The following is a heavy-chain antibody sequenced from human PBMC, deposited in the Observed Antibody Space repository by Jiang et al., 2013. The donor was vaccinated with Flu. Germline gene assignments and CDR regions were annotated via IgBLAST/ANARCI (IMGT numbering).Heavy chain of an antibody. Sequence: PGLVKSSETLSLTCTVSGDSINSYYWSWIRQSPGKGLEWIGYIYYSGSTFYNPSLKSRVTISVDTSKNQFSLKLSSVTAADTAVYYCAMDSSGWSYYYYYGMDVWGQGTTVTVSS. CDR3: AMDSSGWSYYYYYGMDV. D-gene: IGHD6-19*01. J-gene: IGHJ6*02. V-gene: IGHV4-59*08. CDR1: GDSINSYY. CDR2: IYYSGST.